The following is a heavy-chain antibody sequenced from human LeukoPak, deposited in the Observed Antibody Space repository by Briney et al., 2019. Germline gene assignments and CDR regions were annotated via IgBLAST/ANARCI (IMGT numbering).Heavy chain of an antibody. V-gene: IGHV3-15*01. CDR1: GFTFSDAW. D-gene: IGHD2-2*01. CDR2: IKSKTDGGTT. CDR3: TTDVSPAAFYYYYYGMDV. J-gene: IGHJ6*02. Sequence: AGGSLRLSCAASGFTFSDAWMSWVRQAPGKGLEWVGRIKSKTDGGTTDYAAPVKGRFTISRDDSKNTLYLQMNSLKTEDTAVYYCTTDVSPAAFYYYYYGMDVWGQGTTVTVSS.